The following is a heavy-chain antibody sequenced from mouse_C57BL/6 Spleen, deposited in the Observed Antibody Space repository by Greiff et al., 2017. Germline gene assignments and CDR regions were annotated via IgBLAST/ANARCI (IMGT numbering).Heavy chain of an antibody. CDR3: VRPATRDGAWFAY. V-gene: IGHV10-1*01. CDR1: GFSFNTYA. Sequence: DVMLVESGGGLVQPKGSLKLSCAASGFSFNTYAMNWVHQAPGKGLEWVARIRSKSNNYATYYADSVKDRFTISRDDSESMLYLQMNHLKTEDTAMYYCVRPATRDGAWFAYWGQGTLVTVSA. J-gene: IGHJ3*01. D-gene: IGHD1-1*01. CDR2: IRSKSNNYAT.